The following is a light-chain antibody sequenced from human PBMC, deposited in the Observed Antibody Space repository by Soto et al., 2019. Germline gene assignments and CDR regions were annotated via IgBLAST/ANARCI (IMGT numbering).Light chain of an antibody. CDR3: SSYAGGNYV. CDR1: SSDIGGYNY. J-gene: IGLJ1*01. Sequence: QSALTQPRSVSGSPGQSVTISCTGTSSDIGGYNYVSWYQQHPGKAPKLMISEVSKRPSGVPDRFSGSKSGNTASLTVSGLQAEDEADYYCSSYAGGNYVFGTGTKVTVL. V-gene: IGLV2-8*01. CDR2: EVS.